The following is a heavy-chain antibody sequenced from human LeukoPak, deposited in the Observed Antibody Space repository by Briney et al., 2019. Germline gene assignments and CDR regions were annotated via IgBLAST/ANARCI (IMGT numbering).Heavy chain of an antibody. V-gene: IGHV3-7*01. CDR1: GLSFSTYW. CDR3: ARSLGDD. J-gene: IGHJ4*02. CDR2: INQNGREK. Sequence: GGYLRLSCEVSGLSFSTYWMTWVRQAPGKGLEWVASINQNGREKYYVDSVKGRFTISRDNAKDSLYLQMNSLRDEDTAVYYCARSLGDDWGQGTLVTVSS. D-gene: IGHD3-16*01.